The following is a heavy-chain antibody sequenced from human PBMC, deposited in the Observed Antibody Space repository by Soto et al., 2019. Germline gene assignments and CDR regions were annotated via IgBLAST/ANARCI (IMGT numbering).Heavy chain of an antibody. J-gene: IGHJ4*02. CDR3: AKERWFGELLTLDF. D-gene: IGHD3-10*01. Sequence: EVQLLESGGGLVQPGGSVRLSCAASGFTFSSSAMSWVRQAPGKGLEWVSAFTGSDGSTHYAGSVKGRFTISRDNSKNTLYLQMNNLRAEDTATYFCAKERWFGELLTLDFWGQETLVTVSS. CDR1: GFTFSSSA. CDR2: FTGSDGST. V-gene: IGHV3-23*01.